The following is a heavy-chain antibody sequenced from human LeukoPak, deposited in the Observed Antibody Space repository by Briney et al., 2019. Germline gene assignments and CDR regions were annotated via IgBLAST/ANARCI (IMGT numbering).Heavy chain of an antibody. V-gene: IGHV1-69*06. Sequence: SVKISCKASGGTFNSYAISWVRQAPGQRLEWMGWIIPIFGTANYAQKFQGRVTITADKSTSTAYMELSSLRSEDTAVYYCARERVLQQPPYYYYGMDVWGKGTSVTVSS. CDR2: IIPIFGTA. D-gene: IGHD6-13*01. CDR1: GGTFNSYA. CDR3: ARERVLQQPPYYYYGMDV. J-gene: IGHJ6*04.